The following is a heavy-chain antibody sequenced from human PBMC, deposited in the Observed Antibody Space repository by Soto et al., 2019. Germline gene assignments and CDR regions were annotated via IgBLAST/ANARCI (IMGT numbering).Heavy chain of an antibody. Sequence: HPGGSLRLSCAASGFTVSSNYMSWVRQAPGKGLEWVSVIYSGGRTYYADSVKGRFTISRDNSKNTLYLQMNSLRAEDTAVYYCARDRYSGYDYYYFGMDVWGQGTTVTVSS. J-gene: IGHJ6*02. V-gene: IGHV3-53*01. D-gene: IGHD5-12*01. CDR3: ARDRYSGYDYYYFGMDV. CDR2: IYSGGRT. CDR1: GFTVSSNY.